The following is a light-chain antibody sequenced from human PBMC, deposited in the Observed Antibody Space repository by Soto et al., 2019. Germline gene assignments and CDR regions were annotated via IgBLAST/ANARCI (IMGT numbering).Light chain of an antibody. Sequence: QSALTQHASGSGTTGQSITISCTGTSSNVGSSKLVSWYQQHPGKAPKIMIFEVNKRPSGVSDRFSGSKSGNTASLTISGLKVEDETDYYCCSSGGTPRDGVGTGSKATV. CDR3: CSSGGTPRDG. J-gene: IGLJ1*01. CDR1: SSNVGSSKL. CDR2: EVN. V-gene: IGLV2-23*02.